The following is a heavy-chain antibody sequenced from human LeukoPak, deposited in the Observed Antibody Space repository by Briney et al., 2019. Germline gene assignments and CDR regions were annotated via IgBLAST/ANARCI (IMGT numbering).Heavy chain of an antibody. D-gene: IGHD1-26*01. Sequence: GGSLRLSCAASGFTFSDYYMSWIRQAPGKGLEWVSYISSSGSTIYYADSVKGRFTISRDNAKNSLYLQMNSLRAEDTAVYYCARDPYSGGYGDYYYYYMDVWGKGTTVTISS. V-gene: IGHV3-11*04. CDR1: GFTFSDYY. CDR3: ARDPYSGGYGDYYYYYMDV. J-gene: IGHJ6*03. CDR2: ISSSGSTI.